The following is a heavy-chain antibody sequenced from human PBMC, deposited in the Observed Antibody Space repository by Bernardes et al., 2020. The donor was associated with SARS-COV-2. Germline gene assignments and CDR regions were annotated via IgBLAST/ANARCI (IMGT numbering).Heavy chain of an antibody. V-gene: IGHV3-23*01. CDR2: IRGSGDST. D-gene: IGHD2-15*01. CDR1: GFTFTSHA. CDR3: AKDKGGGSTEPSDY. J-gene: IGHJ4*02. Sequence: GGSLRLSCAGSGFTFTSHAMSWVRQAPGKGLEWVSAIRGSGDSTYYADSVQGRFTISRDISKNTLYLQMNSLRAEDTALYYCAKDKGGGSTEPSDYWGQGTLVTVSS.